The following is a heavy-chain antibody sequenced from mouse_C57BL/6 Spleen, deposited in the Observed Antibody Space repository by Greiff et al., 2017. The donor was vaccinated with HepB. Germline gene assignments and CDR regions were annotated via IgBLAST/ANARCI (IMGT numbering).Heavy chain of an antibody. CDR3: ARDYDGYYNY. V-gene: IGHV1-26*01. Sequence: VQLKQSGPELVKPGASVKISCKASGYTFTDYYMNWVKQSHGKSLEWIGDINPNNGGTSYNQKFKGKATLTVDKSSSTAYMELRSLTSEDSAVYYCARDYDGYYNYWGQGTTLTVSS. CDR1: GYTFTDYY. D-gene: IGHD2-3*01. CDR2: INPNNGGT. J-gene: IGHJ2*01.